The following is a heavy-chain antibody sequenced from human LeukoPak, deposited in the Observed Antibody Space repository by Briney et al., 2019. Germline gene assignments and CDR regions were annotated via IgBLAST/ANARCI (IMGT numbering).Heavy chain of an antibody. CDR3: AREVVVVAATDLDAVVGWFDP. D-gene: IGHD2-15*01. Sequence: ASVKVSCKASGYTFTGYYLHWVRQAPGQGLEWMGWINPNSGGTNYAQKFQGRVTMTRDTSISTAYMELSRLSSDDTAVYYCAREVVVVAATDLDAVVGWFDPWGQGTLVTVSS. CDR1: GYTFTGYY. V-gene: IGHV1-2*02. J-gene: IGHJ5*02. CDR2: INPNSGGT.